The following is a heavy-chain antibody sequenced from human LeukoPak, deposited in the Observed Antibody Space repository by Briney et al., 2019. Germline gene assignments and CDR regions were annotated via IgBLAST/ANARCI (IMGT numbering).Heavy chain of an antibody. D-gene: IGHD3-10*01. V-gene: IGHV7-4-1*02. CDR2: INTNTGNP. J-gene: IGHJ4*02. CDR1: GYTFTSYT. Sequence: ASVKVSCKASGYTFTSYTMNWVRQAPGQGLEWMGWINTNTGNPTYAQGFTGRFVFFLDTSVSKAFLQISSLEAEDTAVYYCARYYYGSGSPIPPYFDYWGQGTLVTVSS. CDR3: ARYYYGSGSPIPPYFDY.